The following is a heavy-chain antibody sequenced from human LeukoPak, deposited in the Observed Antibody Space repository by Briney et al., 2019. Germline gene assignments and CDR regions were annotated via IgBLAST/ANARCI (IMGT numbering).Heavy chain of an antibody. V-gene: IGHV3-11*01. D-gene: IGHD2-15*01. CDR3: ITDRWLRTLFWYFTL. Sequence: KPGGSLRLSCAASGFTFSDYYMSWIRQAPGKGLEWVSYISSSGSTIYYADSVKGRFTISRDNAKNSLYLQMNSLKTEDTAVYYCITDRWLRTLFWYFTLWGRGTLVTVSS. J-gene: IGHJ2*01. CDR1: GFTFSDYY. CDR2: ISSSGSTI.